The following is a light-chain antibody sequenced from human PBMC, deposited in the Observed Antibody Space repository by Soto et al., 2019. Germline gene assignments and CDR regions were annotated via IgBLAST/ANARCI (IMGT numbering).Light chain of an antibody. Sequence: EIVLTQSPATLSLSPGERATLSCRASQSVSSYLAWYQQKPVQAPRLLIYDASNKATGIPARFSGSGSGTEFTHTISSLEPEDFAVYYCQLGSTFGSGANVDIK. J-gene: IGKJ3*01. V-gene: IGKV3-11*01. CDR3: QLGST. CDR2: DAS. CDR1: QSVSSY.